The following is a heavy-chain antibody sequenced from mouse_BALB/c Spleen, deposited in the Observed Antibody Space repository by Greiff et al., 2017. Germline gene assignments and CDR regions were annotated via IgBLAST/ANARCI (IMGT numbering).Heavy chain of an antibody. Sequence: VQLQESGAELVRPGTSVKVSCKASGYAFTNYLIEWVKQRPGQGLEWIGVINPGSGGTNYNEKFKGKATLTADKSSSTAYMQLSSLTSDDSAVYFCARGNWGFAYWGQGTLVTVSA. D-gene: IGHD4-1*01. V-gene: IGHV1-54*01. CDR3: ARGNWGFAY. J-gene: IGHJ3*01. CDR1: GYAFTNYL. CDR2: INPGSGGT.